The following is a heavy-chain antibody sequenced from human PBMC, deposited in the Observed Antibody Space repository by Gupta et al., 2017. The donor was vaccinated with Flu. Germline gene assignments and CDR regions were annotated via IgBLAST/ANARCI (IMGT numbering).Heavy chain of an antibody. D-gene: IGHD3-10*01. CDR1: FSDSY. CDR2: ISGSGTNI. CDR3: ARLIYGSGTYPDY. J-gene: IGHJ4*02. Sequence: FSDSYMTWIRQAPGKGLEWVSYISGSGTNIYYADSVKGRFTISRDNAKNSLYLQMNSLRAEDTAVYYCARLIYGSGTYPDYWGRGSLVTVSS. V-gene: IGHV3-11*01.